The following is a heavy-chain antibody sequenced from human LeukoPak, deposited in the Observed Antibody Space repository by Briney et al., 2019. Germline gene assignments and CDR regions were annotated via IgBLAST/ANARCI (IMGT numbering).Heavy chain of an antibody. D-gene: IGHD3-10*01. CDR1: GYTFTSYA. V-gene: IGHV7-4-1*02. Sequence: AASVKVSCKASGYTFTSYAMNWVRQAPGQGLEWMGWINTNTGNPTYAQGFTGRFVFSLDTSVSTAYLQISSLKAEDTAVYYCARDYYLRSGPRGATDYWGQGTLVTVSS. CDR2: INTNTGNP. J-gene: IGHJ4*02. CDR3: ARDYYLRSGPRGATDY.